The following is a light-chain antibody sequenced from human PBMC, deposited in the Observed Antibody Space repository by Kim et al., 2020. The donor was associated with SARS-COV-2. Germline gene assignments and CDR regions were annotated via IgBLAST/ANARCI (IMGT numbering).Light chain of an antibody. Sequence: DIQMTQSPSSLSASVGDRVTITCRASQSIRRDLNWYQQKPGKAPKVLVYAASSLQSGVPSRFSGSGSGTDFTLTISSLQPEDFATYYCQQSYSSPLYTFGQGTKLEI. CDR1: QSIRRD. CDR2: AAS. CDR3: QQSYSSPLYT. V-gene: IGKV1-39*01. J-gene: IGKJ2*01.